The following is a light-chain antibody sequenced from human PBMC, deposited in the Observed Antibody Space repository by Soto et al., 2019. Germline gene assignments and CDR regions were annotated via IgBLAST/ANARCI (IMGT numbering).Light chain of an antibody. CDR2: SNN. V-gene: IGLV1-44*01. J-gene: IGLJ3*02. CDR1: SSNIGSNT. Sequence: QSVLTQPPSASGTPGQRVTISCSGSSSNIGSNTVNWYQQLPGTAPKLLIYSNNQRPSGVPDRFSGSKSGTSASLAISGLQSEYEADYYCAAWDDSLNGPVFGRGTEVTVL. CDR3: AAWDDSLNGPV.